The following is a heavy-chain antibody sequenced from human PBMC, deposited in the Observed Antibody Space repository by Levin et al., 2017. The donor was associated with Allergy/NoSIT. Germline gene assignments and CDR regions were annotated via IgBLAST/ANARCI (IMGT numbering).Heavy chain of an antibody. J-gene: IGHJ5*02. D-gene: IGHD3-10*01. Sequence: SETLSLTCAVSGGSLNSANWWSWLRQPPGKGLEWIGEIYHSGRTNYNPSLKSRVTMSVDNSKNQLSLNLSSVTAADTAVYYCARDRGNPGPWGQGALVTGSS. CDR3: ARDRGNPGP. CDR1: GGSLNSANW. CDR2: IYHSGRT. V-gene: IGHV4-4*02.